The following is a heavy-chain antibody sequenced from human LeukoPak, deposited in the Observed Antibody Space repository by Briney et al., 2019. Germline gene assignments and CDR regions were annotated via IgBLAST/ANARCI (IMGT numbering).Heavy chain of an antibody. CDR3: ARDSEYCSSTSCSGGFDP. CDR2: ISSSSSSYI. V-gene: IGHV3-21*01. D-gene: IGHD2-2*01. Sequence: GGSLRLSCAASGFTFSSYSMNWVRQAPGKGLEWVSSISSSSSSYIYYADSVKGRFTISRDNAKNSLYLQMNSLRAEDTAVYYCARDSEYCSSTSCSGGFDPWGQGTLVTVSS. J-gene: IGHJ5*02. CDR1: GFTFSSYS.